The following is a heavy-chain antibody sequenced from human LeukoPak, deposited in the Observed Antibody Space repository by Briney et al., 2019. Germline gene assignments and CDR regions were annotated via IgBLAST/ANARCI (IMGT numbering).Heavy chain of an antibody. CDR1: GGSISSYY. Sequence: SETLPLTCTVSGGSISSYYWSWIRQPAGKGLEWIGRIYSSGSTTYNPSLKSRVSLSVDTSKNQFSLELSSVTAADTAVYYCARDGTYNSFDYWGQGTLVTVSS. V-gene: IGHV4-4*07. CDR3: ARDGTYNSFDY. CDR2: IYSSGST. J-gene: IGHJ4*02. D-gene: IGHD1-14*01.